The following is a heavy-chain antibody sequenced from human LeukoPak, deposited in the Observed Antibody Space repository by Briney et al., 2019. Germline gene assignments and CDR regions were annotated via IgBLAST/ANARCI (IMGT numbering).Heavy chain of an antibody. CDR2: IKQDGSET. D-gene: IGHD1-26*01. CDR1: GFTFSNYW. CDR3: ARESVGATYFDY. Sequence: QPGGSLRLSCTASGFTFSNYWMSWVRQTPEKGLEWVANIKQDGSETVYVDSVKGRFTISRDNAQSSLYLQMNSLRAEDTAVYHCARESVGATYFDYWGQGTLVTVSS. V-gene: IGHV3-7*05. J-gene: IGHJ4*02.